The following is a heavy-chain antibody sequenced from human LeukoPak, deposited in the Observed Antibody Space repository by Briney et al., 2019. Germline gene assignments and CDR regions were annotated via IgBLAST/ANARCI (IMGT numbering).Heavy chain of an antibody. J-gene: IGHJ5*02. CDR3: ARAFNYDSSGYYYEHNWFDP. Sequence: PSETLSLTCTVSGGSISSGDYYCSWIRQPPGKGLEWIGYIYYSGSTHYNPSLKSRVSISVDTSKNQFSLKLSSMTAADTAVYYCARAFNYDSSGYYYEHNWFDPWGQGTLVTVSS. V-gene: IGHV4-30-4*01. CDR2: IYYSGST. D-gene: IGHD3-22*01. CDR1: GGSISSGDYY.